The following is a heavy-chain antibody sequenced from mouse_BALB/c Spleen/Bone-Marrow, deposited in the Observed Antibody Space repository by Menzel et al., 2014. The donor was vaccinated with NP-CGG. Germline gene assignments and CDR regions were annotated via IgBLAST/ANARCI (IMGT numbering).Heavy chain of an antibody. J-gene: IGHJ1*01. CDR2: INPDSSTI. CDR3: ARLNYYGNSFV. D-gene: IGHD1-1*01. V-gene: IGHV4-1*02. CDR1: GYDFSRYW. Sequence: EVKLMESGGGLVQPGGSLKLSCAASGYDFSRYWMSWVRQAPGKGLGWIGEINPDSSTINYTPSLKDKFIISRDNAKNTLYLQMSKVRSEDTALYYCARLNYYGNSFVWGAGTTVTVSS.